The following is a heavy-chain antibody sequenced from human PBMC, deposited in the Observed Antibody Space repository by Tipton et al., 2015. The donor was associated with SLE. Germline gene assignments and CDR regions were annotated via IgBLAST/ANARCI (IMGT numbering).Heavy chain of an antibody. CDR3: ARGYTAMLN. J-gene: IGHJ4*02. CDR2: IKQDGGEK. CDR1: GFTFSDHW. Sequence: SLRLSCAASGFTFSDHWLSWVRQAPGKGLEWAANIKQDGGEKYYVDSVKGRFTISRDNARNSVSLQMNSLRAEDTALYYCARGYTAMLNWGQGTLVTVSS. D-gene: IGHD5-18*01. V-gene: IGHV3-7*01.